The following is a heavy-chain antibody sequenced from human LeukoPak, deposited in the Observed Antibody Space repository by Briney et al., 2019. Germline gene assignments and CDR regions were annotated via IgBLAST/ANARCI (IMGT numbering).Heavy chain of an antibody. CDR1: GFTFSSYG. J-gene: IGHJ6*03. CDR3: AKDGGYCSSTSCHYYYYMDV. Sequence: GGSLRLSCAASGFTFSSYGMHWVRQAPGKGLEWVAFIRYDGSNKYYADSVKGRFTISRDNSKNTLYLQMYSLRAEDTAVYYCAKDGGYCSSTSCHYYYYMDVWGKGTTVTVSS. D-gene: IGHD2-2*03. V-gene: IGHV3-30*02. CDR2: IRYDGSNK.